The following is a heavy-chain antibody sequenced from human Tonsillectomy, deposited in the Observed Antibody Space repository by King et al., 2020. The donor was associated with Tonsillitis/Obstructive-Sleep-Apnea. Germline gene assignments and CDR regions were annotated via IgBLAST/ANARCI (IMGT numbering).Heavy chain of an antibody. J-gene: IGHJ6*03. CDR1: GGSFSGYY. Sequence: VQLQQWGAGLLKPSETLSLTCAVFGGSFSGYYWSWIRQPPGKGLEWIGEITHSGSTNYNPSLKSRVTISVVTSKNQFSLRLRSVTAADTAVYYCARGPGRLYHYYYMDVWGKGTTVTVSS. D-gene: IGHD3-10*01. CDR3: ARGPGRLYHYYYMDV. V-gene: IGHV4-34*01. CDR2: ITHSGST.